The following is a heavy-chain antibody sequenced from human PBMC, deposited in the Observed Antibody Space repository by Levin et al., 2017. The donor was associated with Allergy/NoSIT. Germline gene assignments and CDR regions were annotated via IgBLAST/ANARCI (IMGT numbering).Heavy chain of an antibody. J-gene: IGHJ5*02. V-gene: IGHV4-61*01. CDR3: ARDSRVRLGIEA. D-gene: IGHD1-1*01. CDR2: SQSSGTT. Sequence: PSETLSLTCTVSGDSVNKSTDFWSWFRQPPEKGLEWIGFSQSSGTTHFNSSLRSRATISVDMSENRFSLQLTSVTAADTAVYFCARDSRVRLGIEAWGPGIPVTVSS. CDR1: GDSVNKSTDF.